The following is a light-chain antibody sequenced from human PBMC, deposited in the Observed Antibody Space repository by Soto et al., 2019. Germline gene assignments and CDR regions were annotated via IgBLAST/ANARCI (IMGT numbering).Light chain of an antibody. Sequence: DIRMTQSPSSLSASVGDRVTITCRASQSVTNYLNWYQQKPGKAPKLLIFGASSLHSDVPSRFSGSGSGTDFTLTISSLQPEDFATYYCQQSSTTFFTFGPGTTVDFK. J-gene: IGKJ3*01. CDR2: GAS. V-gene: IGKV1-39*01. CDR1: QSVTNY. CDR3: QQSSTTFFT.